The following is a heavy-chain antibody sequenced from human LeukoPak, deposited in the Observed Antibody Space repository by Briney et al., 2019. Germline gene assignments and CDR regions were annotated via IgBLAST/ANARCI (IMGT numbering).Heavy chain of an antibody. CDR2: INPYSGDT. J-gene: IGHJ4*02. CDR3: ARDQGRLSTSWYTGY. V-gene: IGHV1-2*06. D-gene: IGHD6-13*01. Sequence: ASVKVSCKASGYTFTGYYIHWVRQAPGQGLEWMGRINPYSGDTKYAQKFQGRVTMTSDTSIDTAYMEVSRLRPDDTAVYFCARDQGRLSTSWYTGYWGQGTQVTVSS. CDR1: GYTFTGYY.